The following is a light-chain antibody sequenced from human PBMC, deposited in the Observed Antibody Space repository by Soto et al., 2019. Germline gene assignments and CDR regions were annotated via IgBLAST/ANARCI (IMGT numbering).Light chain of an antibody. V-gene: IGKV3-20*01. Sequence: EIVLTQFPGALSLSPGERVTLSCRASQTVSNTYLAWYQQKSGQAPKFLIYGASIRATGIPDRFSGSGSGTGFTLTISRLEPEDFAVYYCQQYGSLPPSFGGGTKVEIK. J-gene: IGKJ4*01. CDR1: QTVSNTY. CDR3: QQYGSLPPS. CDR2: GAS.